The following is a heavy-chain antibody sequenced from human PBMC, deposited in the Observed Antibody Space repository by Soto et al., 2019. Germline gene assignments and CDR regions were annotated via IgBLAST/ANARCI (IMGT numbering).Heavy chain of an antibody. J-gene: IGHJ4*02. V-gene: IGHV3-7*03. CDR1: GFTFGKYL. CDR3: ARHDDRDANY. CDR2: IKRDGSEK. Sequence: GGSLRLSCAASGFTFGKYLMAWVRQAPGKGLEWLANIKRDGSEKYYVDSVKGRFTISRDNAKNSLYLQMSSLRVEDTAVYYCARHDDRDANYWGQGTLVTVSS. D-gene: IGHD3-3*01.